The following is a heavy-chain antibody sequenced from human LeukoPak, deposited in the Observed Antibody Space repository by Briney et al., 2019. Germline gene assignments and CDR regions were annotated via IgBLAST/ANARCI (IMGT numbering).Heavy chain of an antibody. V-gene: IGHV3-7*01. CDR1: GFTFSSYW. CDR3: ARKMPLRRGAFDI. Sequence: GGSLRLSCAASGFTFSSYWMSWVRQAPGKGLEWVANIKQDGSEKYYVDSVKGRFTISRDNAKNSLYLQMNSLRAEDTAVYYCARKMPLRRGAFDIWGQGTMVTVSS. D-gene: IGHD2-2*01. CDR2: IKQDGSEK. J-gene: IGHJ3*02.